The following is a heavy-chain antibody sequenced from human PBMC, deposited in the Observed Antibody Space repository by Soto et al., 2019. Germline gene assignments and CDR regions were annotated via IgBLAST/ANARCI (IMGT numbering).Heavy chain of an antibody. D-gene: IGHD3-3*01. CDR1: GFTFSRYE. Sequence: GGSLRLSCAASGFTFSRYEMTWVRQAPGKGLEWISYISSSGSTIYYADSVKGRFTISRDNAKNSLYLQMSSLRAEDTAVYFCARAEDYAFWSGPPNYFDHWGQGTQVTVSS. J-gene: IGHJ4*02. V-gene: IGHV3-48*03. CDR3: ARAEDYAFWSGPPNYFDH. CDR2: ISSSGSTI.